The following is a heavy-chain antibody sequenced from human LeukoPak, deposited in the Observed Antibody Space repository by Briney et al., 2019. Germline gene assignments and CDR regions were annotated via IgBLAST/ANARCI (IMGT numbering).Heavy chain of an antibody. Sequence: PSETLSLTCAVYGGSFSGYYWSWIRQPPGKGLEWIGEINHSGSTNYNPSLKSRVTISVDTSKNQFSLKLSSVTAADTAVYYCARGVTTRTTGKEGQDYYYYYMDVWGKGTTVTVSS. CDR1: GGSFSGYY. D-gene: IGHD1-1*01. V-gene: IGHV4-34*01. J-gene: IGHJ6*03. CDR3: ARGVTTRTTGKEGQDYYYYYMDV. CDR2: INHSGST.